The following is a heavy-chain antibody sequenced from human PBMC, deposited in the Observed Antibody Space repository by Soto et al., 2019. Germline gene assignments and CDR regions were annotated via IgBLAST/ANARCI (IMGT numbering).Heavy chain of an antibody. V-gene: IGHV1-46*01. CDR2: INPSGGAP. CDR3: ARQTVELSLGGFDP. D-gene: IGHD3-16*02. Sequence: QVRLVQSGAEVQKPGASVKLSCEVSGYTFANYYVQWVRQAPGQGLEWMGKINPSGGAPTYAQKFKGRVTRTWDGSAKSVFMELRRLSDDDTAIYYCARQTVELSLGGFDPWGQGTPVTVSS. J-gene: IGHJ5*02. CDR1: GYTFANYY.